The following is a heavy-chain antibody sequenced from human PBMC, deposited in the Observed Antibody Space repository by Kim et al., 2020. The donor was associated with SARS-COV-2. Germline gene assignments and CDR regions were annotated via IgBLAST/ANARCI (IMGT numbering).Heavy chain of an antibody. V-gene: IGHV4-4*06. D-gene: IGHD2-15*01. J-gene: IGHJ5*02. Sequence: NASPTSRVTMPVDTSKNQFSLKLGSVTAADTAVYYCAGVGMAVAGHWFDPWGQGVLVTVSS. CDR3: AGVGMAVAGHWFDP.